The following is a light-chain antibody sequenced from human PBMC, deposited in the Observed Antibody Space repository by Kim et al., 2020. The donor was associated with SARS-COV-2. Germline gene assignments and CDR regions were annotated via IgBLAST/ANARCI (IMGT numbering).Light chain of an antibody. CDR2: AAS. Sequence: APPGDRVSSSGAGSQVISTYLAWYQQNTGTAPNLLNYAASTLQSGVPSRFSGGGSGTDFTLTINCLQSEDFATYYCQQYYTYPRTFGQGTKVDIK. V-gene: IGKV1-8*01. CDR3: QQYYTYPRT. J-gene: IGKJ1*01. CDR1: QVISTY.